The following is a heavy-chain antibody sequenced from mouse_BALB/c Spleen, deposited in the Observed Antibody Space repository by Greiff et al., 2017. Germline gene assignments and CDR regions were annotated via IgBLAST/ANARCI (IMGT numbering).Heavy chain of an antibody. D-gene: IGHD1-2*01. CDR3: ARDGTTATFAY. J-gene: IGHJ3*01. Sequence: EVHLVESGGGLVQPGGSLRLSCATSGFTFTDYYMSWVRQPPGKALEWLGFIRNKANGYTTEYSASVKGRFTISRDNSQSILYLQMNTLRAEDSATYYCARDGTTATFAYWGQGTLVTVSA. CDR2: IRNKANGYTT. CDR1: GFTFTDYY. V-gene: IGHV7-3*02.